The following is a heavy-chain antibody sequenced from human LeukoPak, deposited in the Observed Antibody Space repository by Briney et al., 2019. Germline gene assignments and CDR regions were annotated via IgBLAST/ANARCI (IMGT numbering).Heavy chain of an antibody. D-gene: IGHD4-17*01. J-gene: IGHJ4*02. V-gene: IGHV4-39*07. CDR1: GDSISSSSYY. Sequence: PSETLSLTCTVSGDSISSSSYYWGWIRQPPGKGLEWIGSMYYSGSTYYNPSLKSRVTIAVDKSKNQFSLKLSSVTAADTAVYYCARASHDYGDYSHFDHWGQGTLVTVSS. CDR2: MYYSGST. CDR3: ARASHDYGDYSHFDH.